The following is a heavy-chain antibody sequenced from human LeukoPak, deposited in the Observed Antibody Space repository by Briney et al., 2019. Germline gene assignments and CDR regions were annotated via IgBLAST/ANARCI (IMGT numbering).Heavy chain of an antibody. J-gene: IGHJ2*01. Sequence: PSETLSLTCAVYGGSFSGYYWSWIRQPPGKGLEWIGEINHSGSTNYNPSLKSRVTISVDTSKNQFSLKLSSVTAADTAVYYCARGMMVGYFDLWGRGTLVTVSS. CDR2: INHSGST. D-gene: IGHD3-22*01. V-gene: IGHV4-34*01. CDR3: ARGMMVGYFDL. CDR1: GGSFSGYY.